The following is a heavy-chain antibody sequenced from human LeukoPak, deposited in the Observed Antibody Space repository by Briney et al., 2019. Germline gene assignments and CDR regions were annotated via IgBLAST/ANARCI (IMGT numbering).Heavy chain of an antibody. CDR3: ATHDWFDP. CDR2: IYSGGAT. J-gene: IGHJ5*02. CDR1: GIAVSNNY. Sequence: GSLRLSCAASGIAVSNNYMNWVRPAPGKGLEWVSVIYSGGATYYTDSVKGRFTISRDNSKNMLYLQMNSLRADDTAVYSCATHDWFDPWGQGVLVTVSS. V-gene: IGHV3-66*04.